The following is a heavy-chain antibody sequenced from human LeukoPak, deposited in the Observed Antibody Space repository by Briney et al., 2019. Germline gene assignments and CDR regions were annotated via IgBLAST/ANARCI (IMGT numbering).Heavy chain of an antibody. Sequence: GTSLRLSCAASGFTFTNYGMHWVRQAPGKGLEWVALITYDGYYKYYSNSVKGRFTISSDTSKNTLYLQMNSLRAEDTAVYYCARDLSPVVRASPMGYWGQGTPVTVSS. V-gene: IGHV3-30*03. CDR3: ARDLSPVVRASPMGY. CDR1: GFTFTNYG. CDR2: ITYDGYYK. J-gene: IGHJ4*02. D-gene: IGHD3-10*01.